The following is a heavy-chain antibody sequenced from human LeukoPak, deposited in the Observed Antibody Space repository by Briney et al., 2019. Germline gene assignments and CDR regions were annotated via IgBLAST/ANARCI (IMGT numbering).Heavy chain of an antibody. CDR2: GSWNRGNI. CDR1: GFTFDDYA. CDR3: AQGAGGSLPVYYYYGMDV. J-gene: IGHJ6*02. D-gene: IGHD2-15*01. V-gene: IGHV3-9*01. Sequence: SRSLPLSCVPSGFTFDDYAMQWVRQGPGSGMEWVGGGSWNRGNIGYADSVKGRFTNSRDNTKNYLYLQMNSLRAEDTALYYCAQGAGGSLPVYYYYGMDVWGQGTTVTVSS.